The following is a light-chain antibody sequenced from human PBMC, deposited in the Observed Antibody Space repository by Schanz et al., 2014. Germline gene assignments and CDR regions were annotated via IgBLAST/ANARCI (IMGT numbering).Light chain of an antibody. Sequence: QSVLTQPASVSGSPGQSITISCTGTSSDVGGYNYVSWYQQHPGKAPKVMIYDVSNRPSGVSNRFSGSKSGNTASLTISGLQAEDEADYYCSSYTGSITPRVFGGGTKLTVL. CDR3: SSYTGSITPRV. V-gene: IGLV2-14*01. J-gene: IGLJ2*01. CDR2: DVS. CDR1: SSDVGGYNY.